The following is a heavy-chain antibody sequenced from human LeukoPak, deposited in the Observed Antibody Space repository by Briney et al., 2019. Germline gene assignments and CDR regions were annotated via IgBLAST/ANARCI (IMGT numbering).Heavy chain of an antibody. Sequence: PGGSLRLSCAASGFPFSTYEMSWVRQAPGKGLEWISYISSRGNTIYYADSVKGRFTISRDNAKNSLYLQMNSLRVEDTALYYCASAFYGSGSYVNWFDPWGQGTLVTVSS. J-gene: IGHJ5*02. CDR3: ASAFYGSGSYVNWFDP. D-gene: IGHD3-10*01. CDR2: ISSRGNTI. CDR1: GFPFSTYE. V-gene: IGHV3-48*03.